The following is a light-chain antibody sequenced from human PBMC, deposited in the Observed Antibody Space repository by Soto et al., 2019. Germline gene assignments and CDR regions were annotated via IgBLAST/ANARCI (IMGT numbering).Light chain of an antibody. CDR3: QQYNNWPRT. V-gene: IGKV3-15*01. Sequence: EIVMTQSPATLSVSPGERATLSCRASQSVSSNLAWYQQRPGQAPRLLIYGASPRATAIPARFSGSGSGTEFTLTISSLQSEDFAVYYCQQYNNWPRTFGQGTKLEIK. CDR2: GAS. CDR1: QSVSSN. J-gene: IGKJ2*01.